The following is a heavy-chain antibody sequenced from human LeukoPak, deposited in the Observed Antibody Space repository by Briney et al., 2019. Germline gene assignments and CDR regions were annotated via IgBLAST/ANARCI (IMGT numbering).Heavy chain of an antibody. CDR2: IIVIFGTP. V-gene: IGHV1-69*13. J-gene: IGHJ5*01. D-gene: IGHD5-18*01. Sequence: PGASVKVSCTASGGTFSSYSFSWVRQAPGQGLELLGGIIVIFGTPNYPQKFHGRVTITADESTSTVYMELSSLRSEDTAMYYCARDMDSSMVTNWFDSWGQGTLVTVSS. CDR1: GGTFSSYS. CDR3: ARDMDSSMVTNWFDS.